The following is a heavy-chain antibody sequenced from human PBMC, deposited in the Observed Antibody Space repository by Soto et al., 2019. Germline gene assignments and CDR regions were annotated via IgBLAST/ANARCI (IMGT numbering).Heavy chain of an antibody. CDR3: AKHCSGGSCYPIHFDY. V-gene: IGHV1-69*01. J-gene: IGHJ4*02. CDR2: IIPIFGTA. D-gene: IGHD2-15*01. Sequence: QVQLVQSGAEVQKPGSSVKVSCKASGGTFSSYAISWVRQAPGQGLEWMGGIIPIFGTANYAQKFQGRVTITADESTSTAYMELSSLRSEDTAVYYCAKHCSGGSCYPIHFDYWGQGTLVTVSS. CDR1: GGTFSSYA.